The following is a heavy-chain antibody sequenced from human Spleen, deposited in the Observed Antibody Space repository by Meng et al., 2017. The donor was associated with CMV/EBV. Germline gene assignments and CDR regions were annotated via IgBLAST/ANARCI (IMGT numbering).Heavy chain of an antibody. CDR3: ARGDGFYGLGY. CDR1: GFTFSDHY. J-gene: IGHJ4*02. CDR2: NRKKANSYIT. V-gene: IGHV3-72*01. Sequence: GESLKISCAASGFTFSDHYMDWVRQAPGKGLEWVGRNRKKANSYITEYAASVKGRFTISRDDSKNSLYLQMNSLKTEDTAVYYCARGDGFYGLGYWGQGTLVTVSS. D-gene: IGHD3-3*01.